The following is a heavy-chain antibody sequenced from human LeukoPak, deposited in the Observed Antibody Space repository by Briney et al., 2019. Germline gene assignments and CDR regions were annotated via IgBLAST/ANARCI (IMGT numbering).Heavy chain of an antibody. J-gene: IGHJ4*02. D-gene: IGHD5-18*01. V-gene: IGHV3-74*01. Sequence: LSGGSLRLSCAASGFTLSSYWMHWVRHAPGKGLVWVSRINSDGSSTSYADSVTGRFTISRDNAKNTLYLQMSSLRAEDTAVYYCARSGRGYSYGPMYYFDYWGQGTLVTVSS. CDR1: GFTLSSYW. CDR2: INSDGSST. CDR3: ARSGRGYSYGPMYYFDY.